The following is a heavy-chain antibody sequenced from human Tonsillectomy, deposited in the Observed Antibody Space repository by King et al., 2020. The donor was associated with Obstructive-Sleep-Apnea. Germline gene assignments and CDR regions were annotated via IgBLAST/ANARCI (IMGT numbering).Heavy chain of an antibody. Sequence: VQLVESGGGVVQPGRFLRLSCVASGFTFRDYGMHWVRQAPGKGRVWLAMIYFDGSNKDYADSVKGRYTISRDNSKNTLYLQMNSLRVEDTALYFCVGYYFDYWGQGTLVTVSS. CDR2: IYFDGSNK. V-gene: IGHV3-33*03. J-gene: IGHJ4*02. D-gene: IGHD6-25*01. CDR3: VGYYFDY. CDR1: GFTFRDYG.